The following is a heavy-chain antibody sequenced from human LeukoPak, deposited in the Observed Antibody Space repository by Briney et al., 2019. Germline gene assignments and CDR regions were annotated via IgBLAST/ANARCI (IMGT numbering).Heavy chain of an antibody. CDR2: ISGSGGST. J-gene: IGHJ4*02. D-gene: IGHD4-17*01. V-gene: IGHV3-23*01. CDR3: AKPIYGDYSFGY. CDR1: KFTFSSYA. Sequence: GGSLRLSCAASKFTFSSYAMHWVRQAPGKGLEWVSAISGSGGSTYYAGSVKGRFTISRDDSQNTLYLQMNSLRAEDTALYYCAKPIYGDYSFGYWGQGTLVTVSS.